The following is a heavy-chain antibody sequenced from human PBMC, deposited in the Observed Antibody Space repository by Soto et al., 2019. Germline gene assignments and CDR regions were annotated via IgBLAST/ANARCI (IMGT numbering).Heavy chain of an antibody. CDR3: ARDQRERRTAVGGSLKYYFGMDI. J-gene: IGHJ6*02. CDR1: AGSISSDY. Sequence: SETLSLTCTVSAGSISSDYWTWIRQPPGKGLEWIGYVHYSGSTNYHPSLKSRVTISVDTSKNQFSLKLSSLTAADTAMYYCARDQRERRTAVGGSLKYYFGMDILGQGTTVTVSS. CDR2: VHYSGST. D-gene: IGHD6-19*01. V-gene: IGHV4-59*01.